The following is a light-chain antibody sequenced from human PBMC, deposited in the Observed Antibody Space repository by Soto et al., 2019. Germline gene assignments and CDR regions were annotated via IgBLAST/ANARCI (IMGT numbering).Light chain of an antibody. CDR2: EVS. Sequence: QSVLTQPPSVSGSPGQSVTISCTGTSSDVGSYNRVSWYQQPPGTAPKLMIYEVSNRPSGVPDRFSGSKSGNTASLTISGLQAEDEADYYCSSYTSSSLHVFGTGTKLTVL. V-gene: IGLV2-18*02. CDR3: SSYTSSSLHV. J-gene: IGLJ1*01. CDR1: SSDVGSYNR.